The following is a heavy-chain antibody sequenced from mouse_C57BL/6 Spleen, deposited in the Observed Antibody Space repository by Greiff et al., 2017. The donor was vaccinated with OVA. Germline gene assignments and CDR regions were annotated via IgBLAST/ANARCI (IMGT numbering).Heavy chain of an antibody. D-gene: IGHD2-4*01. Sequence: QVQLKQPGAELVKPGASVKLSCKASGYTFTSSWMQWVKQRPGQGLEWIGEIDPSDSHTNSNQQLKGKATLTVDPSSSTGYMLLSSLTSEDSAVYYCARSQLRRGFDYFDYWGQGTTLTVSS. V-gene: IGHV1-50*01. CDR1: GYTFTSSW. CDR3: ARSQLRRGFDYFDY. J-gene: IGHJ2*01. CDR2: IDPSDSHT.